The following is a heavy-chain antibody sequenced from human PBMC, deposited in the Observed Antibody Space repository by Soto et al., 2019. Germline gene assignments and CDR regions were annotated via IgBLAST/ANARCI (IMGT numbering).Heavy chain of an antibody. CDR1: GYTFTSYA. V-gene: IGHV1-3*01. Sequence: QVQLVQSGAEVKKPGASVKVSCKASGYTFTSYAMHWVRQAPGQRLEWMGWINAGNGNTKYSQKFQGRVTITRDKSASTAYRELSSLRAEDTAVYYCAGDPPRYSSSWYGGGSTDDYWGQGTLVTVSS. CDR3: AGDPPRYSSSWYGGGSTDDY. CDR2: INAGNGNT. J-gene: IGHJ4*02. D-gene: IGHD6-13*01.